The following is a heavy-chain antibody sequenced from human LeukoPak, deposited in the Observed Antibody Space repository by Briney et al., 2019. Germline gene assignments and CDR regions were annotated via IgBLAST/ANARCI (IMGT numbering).Heavy chain of an antibody. J-gene: IGHJ4*02. Sequence: SGPTLVNPTQTLTLTYTFSGFSLSTSGVGVGWIRQPPGKALGWLALIYWDGDKRYSLIMEIRLTIPKDSSKNPVALTTKPMNPVDTDTSDCGARRREPLAYCGGRSWVACNFFDYWGQGTLVTVSS. CDR1: GFSLSTSGVG. CDR2: IYWDGDK. D-gene: IGHD2-21*01. V-gene: IGHV2-5*02. CDR3: GARRREPLAYCGGRSWVACNFFDY.